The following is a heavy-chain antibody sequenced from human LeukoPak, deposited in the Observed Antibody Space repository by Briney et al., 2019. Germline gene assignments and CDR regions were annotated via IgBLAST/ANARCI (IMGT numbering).Heavy chain of an antibody. CDR1: GFTFSSYA. CDR3: AKGTYCSGGSCGLVDY. CDR2: ISGSGGST. D-gene: IGHD2-15*01. Sequence: PGGSLRLSCAASGFTFSSYAMSWVRQAPGKGLEWVSAISGSGGSTYYADSVKGRFTISRDNSKNTLYLQMNSLRAEDTAVCYCAKGTYCSGGSCGLVDYWGQGTLVTVSS. V-gene: IGHV3-23*01. J-gene: IGHJ4*02.